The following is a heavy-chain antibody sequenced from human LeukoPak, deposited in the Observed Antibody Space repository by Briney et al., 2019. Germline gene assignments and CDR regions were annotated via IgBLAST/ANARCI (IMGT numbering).Heavy chain of an antibody. CDR1: GFTFSDYG. CDR3: ARGGSVRWSLYGDYPSRYYDAFDI. J-gene: IGHJ3*02. Sequence: KSGGSLRLSCAASGFTFSDYGMNWVRQAPGQGLEWVSSISSRTGHIFFADSVKGRFTISRDDAKNSLYLQMSSLRAGDTAVYYCARGGSVRWSLYGDYPSRYYDAFDIWGQGTMVTVSS. D-gene: IGHD4-17*01. CDR2: ISSRTGHI. V-gene: IGHV3-21*01.